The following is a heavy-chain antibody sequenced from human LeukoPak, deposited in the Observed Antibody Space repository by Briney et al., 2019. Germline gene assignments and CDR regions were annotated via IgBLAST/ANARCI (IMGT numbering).Heavy chain of an antibody. V-gene: IGHV3-30*04. CDR1: GFTLSNHA. D-gene: IGHD5-24*01. J-gene: IGHJ4*02. Sequence: GGSLRLSCAASGFTLSNHAMHWVRQAPGKGLEWVAVISYDGSKKYYAESLKGRFTISRDNSKNTLYLQTDTLTSEDTAVYYCARDRNRLRWLQSLDSWGLGTLVTVSS. CDR2: ISYDGSKK. CDR3: ARDRNRLRWLQSLDS.